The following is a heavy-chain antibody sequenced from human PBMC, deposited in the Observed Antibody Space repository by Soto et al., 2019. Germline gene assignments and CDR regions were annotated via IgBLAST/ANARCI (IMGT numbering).Heavy chain of an antibody. CDR3: ARVLYWSSTSCPIDY. V-gene: IGHV3-21*01. CDR2: ISSSSSYI. J-gene: IGHJ4*02. CDR1: GFTFSSYS. D-gene: IGHD2-2*01. Sequence: GGSLRLSCAASGFTFSSYSMNWVRPAPGKGLEWVSSISSSSSYIYYADSVKGRFTISRDNAKNSLYLQMNSLRAEDTAVYYCARVLYWSSTSCPIDYWGEATLVTVSS.